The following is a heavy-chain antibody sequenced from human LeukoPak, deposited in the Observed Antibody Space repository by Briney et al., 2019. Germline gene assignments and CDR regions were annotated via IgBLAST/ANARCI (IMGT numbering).Heavy chain of an antibody. CDR1: GGSISSSSYY. CDR2: IYYSGST. V-gene: IGHV4-39*07. CDR3: ARDYYDSSGYYPFDY. D-gene: IGHD3-22*01. J-gene: IGHJ4*02. Sequence: SETLSLTCTVSGGSISSSSYYWGWIRQPPGKGLEWIGSIYYSGSTYYNPSLKSRVTISVDTSKNQFSLKLSSVTAADTAVYYCARDYYDSSGYYPFDYWGQGTLVTVSS.